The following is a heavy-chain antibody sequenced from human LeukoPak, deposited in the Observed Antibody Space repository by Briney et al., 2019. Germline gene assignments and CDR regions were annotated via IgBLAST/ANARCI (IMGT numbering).Heavy chain of an antibody. CDR1: GFTFSSNS. V-gene: IGHV3-23*01. J-gene: IGHJ4*02. Sequence: GGRLRLPRAASGFTFSSNSMSWVRQAPGKGLERVSGTSDRGDYTYYADSVKGRFTISRDTSKNTLYLQMNSLRAEDTALYFCAKKAQYDGHYPLDYWGQGTLVTVSA. CDR3: AKKAQYDGHYPLDY. D-gene: IGHD4/OR15-4a*01. CDR2: TSDRGDYT.